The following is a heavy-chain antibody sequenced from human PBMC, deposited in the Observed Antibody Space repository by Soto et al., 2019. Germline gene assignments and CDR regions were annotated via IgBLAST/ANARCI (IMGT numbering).Heavy chain of an antibody. CDR3: AREELDIGLAASIDY. Sequence: GASVKVSCKASGGTFSSYTISWVRQAPGQGLEWMGRIIPILGIANYAQKFQGRVTITADKSTSTAYMELSSLRSEDTAVYYCAREELDIGLAASIDYWGQGTLVTVSS. CDR2: IIPILGIA. J-gene: IGHJ4*02. D-gene: IGHD6-13*01. CDR1: GGTFSSYT. V-gene: IGHV1-69*04.